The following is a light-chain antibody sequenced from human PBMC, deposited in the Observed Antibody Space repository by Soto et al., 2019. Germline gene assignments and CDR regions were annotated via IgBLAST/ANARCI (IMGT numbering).Light chain of an antibody. J-gene: IGKJ3*01. CDR1: QDIRNF. CDR3: QKYSSVPV. V-gene: IGKV1-27*01. CDR2: AAS. Sequence: DIQMTQSPTSLSASVGDRVTITCRASQDIRNFVAWYQQKPGNAPKLLFYAASTLQSGVPSRYSGSGSGTDFTLTIISLQPEDVATYSCQKYSSVPVFGPGTKVEIK.